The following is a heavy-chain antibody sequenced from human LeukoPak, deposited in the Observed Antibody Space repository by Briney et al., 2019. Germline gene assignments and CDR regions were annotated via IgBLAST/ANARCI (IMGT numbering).Heavy chain of an antibody. CDR1: GGSISSGSYY. CDR2: IYTSGST. Sequence: PSQTLSLTCTVSGGSISSGSYYWSWIRQPAGKGLEWIGRIYTSGSTNYNPSLKSRVTISVDTSKNQFSLKLSSVTAADTAVYYCARDMGSSWYNPFDYWGQGTLVTVSS. J-gene: IGHJ4*02. D-gene: IGHD6-13*01. CDR3: ARDMGSSWYNPFDY. V-gene: IGHV4-61*02.